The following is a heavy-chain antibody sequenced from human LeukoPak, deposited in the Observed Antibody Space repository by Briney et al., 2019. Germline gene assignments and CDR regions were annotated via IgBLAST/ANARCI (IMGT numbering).Heavy chain of an antibody. CDR3: ATVVPAGIEY. D-gene: IGHD2-2*01. V-gene: IGHV4-38-2*01. Sequence: PSETLSLTCAVSGYSISSGYYWGWIRQPPGKGLEWIGSIYHSGSTYYNPSLKSRVTISVDTSKNQFSLKLSSVTAADTAVYYCATVVPAGIEYWGQETLVTVSS. CDR1: GYSISSGYY. J-gene: IGHJ4*02. CDR2: IYHSGST.